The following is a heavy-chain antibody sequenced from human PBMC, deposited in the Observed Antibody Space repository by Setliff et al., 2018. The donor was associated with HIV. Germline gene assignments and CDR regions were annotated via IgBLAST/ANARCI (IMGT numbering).Heavy chain of an antibody. Sequence: SETLSLTCSVSGGSITSYYWSWVRQPPGKGLEWIGYIYYSGSTNYNPSLKSRVTISVDTSKNQFSLKLSSVTAVDTAVYYCAILKGTNCPIWGQGTMVTVSS. V-gene: IGHV4-59*01. D-gene: IGHD7-27*01. CDR1: GGSITSYY. CDR3: AILKGTNCPI. J-gene: IGHJ3*02. CDR2: IYYSGST.